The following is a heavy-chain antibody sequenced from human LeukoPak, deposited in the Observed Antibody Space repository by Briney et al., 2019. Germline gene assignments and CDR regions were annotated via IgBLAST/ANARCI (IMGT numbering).Heavy chain of an antibody. CDR2: MNSDGSGT. Sequence: PGGSLRLPCAVSGFTLSNYWMHWVRQAPGKGLVWVSRMNSDGSGTSYADSVKGRLTISRDNAKNTLYLQMNSLRAEDTAVYYCGREAVGTGDWYFDLWGRGTLVTVSP. CDR3: GREAVGTGDWYFDL. D-gene: IGHD7-27*01. J-gene: IGHJ2*01. CDR1: GFTLSNYW. V-gene: IGHV3-74*01.